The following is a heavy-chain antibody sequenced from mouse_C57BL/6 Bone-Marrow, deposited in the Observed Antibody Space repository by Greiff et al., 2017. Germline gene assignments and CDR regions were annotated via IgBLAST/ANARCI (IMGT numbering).Heavy chain of an antibody. CDR2: IRLKSDNYAT. Sequence: EVQGVESGGGLVQPGGSMKLSCVASGFTFSNYWMNWVRQSPEKGLEWVAQIRLKSDNYATHYAESVKGRFTISRDDSKSSVYLQMNNLRAEDTGIYYCNSNPAWFAYWGQGTLVTVSA. CDR3: NSNPAWFAY. J-gene: IGHJ3*01. CDR1: GFTFSNYW. V-gene: IGHV6-3*01. D-gene: IGHD2-5*01.